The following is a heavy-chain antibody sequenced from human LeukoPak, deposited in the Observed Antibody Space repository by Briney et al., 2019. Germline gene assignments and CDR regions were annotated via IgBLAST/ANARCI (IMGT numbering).Heavy chain of an antibody. CDR3: GRGLRFFGWCCPPFDY. V-gene: IGHV1-46*01. CDR1: GNTFTAYY. Sequence: ASVKVSCKASGNTFTAYYMYWVRQAPGQGLEWMGIINPSGGSTSYAQKFRGRVTMTRDTSTSTVYMELSSLRSEDTAVYYCGRGLRFFGWCCPPFDYLGQGTLVTVSS. D-gene: IGHD3-3*01. J-gene: IGHJ4*02. CDR2: INPSGGST.